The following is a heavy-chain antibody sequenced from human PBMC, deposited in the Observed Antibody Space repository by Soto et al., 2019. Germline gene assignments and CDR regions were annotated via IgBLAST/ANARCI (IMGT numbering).Heavy chain of an antibody. D-gene: IGHD1-26*01. V-gene: IGHV1-46*01. CDR3: AREAIVAGATTGMDV. CDR2: INPGYPAGRST. J-gene: IGHJ6*02. Sequence: APGKVSFKASCYTLTRHCISWVRQAPGQGLVWMGVINPGYPAGRSTTYAQKFQGTVTMTTYTSTSTVYMELSRLRSDDTAVYYCAREAIVAGATTGMDVWGQGTTVTV. CDR1: CYTLTRHC.